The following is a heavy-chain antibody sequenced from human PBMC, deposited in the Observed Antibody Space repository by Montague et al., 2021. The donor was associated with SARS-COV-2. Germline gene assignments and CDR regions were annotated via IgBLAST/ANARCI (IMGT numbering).Heavy chain of an antibody. CDR2: IFHSGIT. J-gene: IGHJ5*02. CDR3: ARTEYNWNDWFDP. D-gene: IGHD1-20*01. Sequence: SETLSLTCSVSGGSISSYHWSWIRQSPGKGLEWIGYIFHSGITDXXPSLKSRVTISVDMSKNQFSLQLNSVTVADSAVYYCARTEYNWNDWFDPWGQGTLVTVS. V-gene: IGHV4-59*13. CDR1: GGSISSYH.